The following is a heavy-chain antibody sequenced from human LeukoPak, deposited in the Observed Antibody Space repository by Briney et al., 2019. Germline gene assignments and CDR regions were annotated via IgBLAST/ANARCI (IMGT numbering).Heavy chain of an antibody. Sequence: GGSLRLSCAASGFTVSSNYMRWVRQAPGKGLEWVSVIYSGGGTDYADSVKSRFTLSRDNSKNTLYLQMNSLRAEDTAVYYCARAVGVTAIHNAFDIWGQGTMVTVSS. D-gene: IGHD2-21*02. CDR3: ARAVGVTAIHNAFDI. CDR1: GFTVSSNY. V-gene: IGHV3-66*02. J-gene: IGHJ3*02. CDR2: IYSGGGT.